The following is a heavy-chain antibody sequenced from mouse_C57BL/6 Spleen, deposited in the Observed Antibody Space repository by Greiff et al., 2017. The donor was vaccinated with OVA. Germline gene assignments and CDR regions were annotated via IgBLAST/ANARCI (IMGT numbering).Heavy chain of an antibody. CDR3: ARRIGNGAMDY. CDR2: INSDGGST. J-gene: IGHJ4*01. V-gene: IGHV5-2*03. Sequence: EVKVEESGGGLVQPGESLKLSCESNEYEFPSHDMSWVRKTPEKRLELVAAINSDGGSTYYPDTMERRFIISRDNTKKTLYLQMSSLRSEDTALYYCARRIGNGAMDYWGQGTSVTVSS. D-gene: IGHD2-1*01. CDR1: EYEFPSHD.